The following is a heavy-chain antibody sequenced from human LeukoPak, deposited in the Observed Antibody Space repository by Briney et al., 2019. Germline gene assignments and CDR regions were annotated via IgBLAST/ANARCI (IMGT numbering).Heavy chain of an antibody. V-gene: IGHV3-48*01. D-gene: IGHD3-3*01. J-gene: IGHJ4*02. CDR1: GFTFSSYS. CDR3: ARQFGVAGAL. CDR2: ISSGSSTI. Sequence: PGGSLRLSCAASGFTFSSYSMNWVRQAPGKGLEWVSYISSGSSTIYYADPVKGRFTISRDNARNSLYLQMNSLRAEDTAIYYCARQFGVAGALWGQGTLVTVSS.